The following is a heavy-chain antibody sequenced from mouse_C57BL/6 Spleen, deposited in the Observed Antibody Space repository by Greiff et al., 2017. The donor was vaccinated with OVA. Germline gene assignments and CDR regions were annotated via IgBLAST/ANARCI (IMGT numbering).Heavy chain of an antibody. J-gene: IGHJ4*01. V-gene: IGHV1-19*01. CDR1: GYTFTDYY. CDR3: ARRTTVVRYYAMDY. D-gene: IGHD1-1*01. CDR2: INPYNGGT. Sequence: EVKLQESGPVLVKPGASVKMSCKASGYTFTDYYMNWVKQSHGKSLEWIGVINPYNGGTSYNQTFKGKATLTVDKSSSTAYMELNSLTAEDSAVYYCARRTTVVRYYAMDYWGQGTSVTVSS.